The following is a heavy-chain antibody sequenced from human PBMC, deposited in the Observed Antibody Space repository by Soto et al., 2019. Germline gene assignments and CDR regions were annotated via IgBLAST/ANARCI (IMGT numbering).Heavy chain of an antibody. CDR2: VNPSGGST. J-gene: IGHJ4*02. CDR3: ARDVYSSSCYVNGVDY. CDR1: GYTFSSYY. Sequence: QVQLVQSGAEVVKPGASVKVSCKASGYTFSSYYMHWVRQAPGQGLEWMGMVNPSGGSTSYAQKFQSRVTMTRDTSTSTVSREMSRLRSDDTAVYYCARDVYSSSCYVNGVDYWGQGTLVTVSS. V-gene: IGHV1-46*01. D-gene: IGHD6-13*01.